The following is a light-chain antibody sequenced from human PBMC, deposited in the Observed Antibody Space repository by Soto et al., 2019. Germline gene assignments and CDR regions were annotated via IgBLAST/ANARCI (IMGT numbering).Light chain of an antibody. Sequence: DVRMTQSPSTLSASVGDRVTITCRASLSIDNWLAWYQQKPGKAPKLLIYKASTLEFGVPSRFSGSGFGTEFSVTTSSLQPDDFATYYCQQSNSYSRTFGQGTKVEIE. CDR3: QQSNSYSRT. J-gene: IGKJ1*01. CDR1: LSIDNW. V-gene: IGKV1-5*03. CDR2: KAS.